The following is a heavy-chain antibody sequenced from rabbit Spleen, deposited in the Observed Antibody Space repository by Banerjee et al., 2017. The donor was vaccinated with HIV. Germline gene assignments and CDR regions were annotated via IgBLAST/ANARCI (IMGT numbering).Heavy chain of an antibody. Sequence: QEQLVESGGGLVKPEGSLTLTCKASGFSFSDRDVMCWVRQAPGKGLEWIACINASTGKPVYATWASGRFTISRTSSTTVTLRMTSLTAADTATYFCGRDPAYASSSGYNIPNLWGPGTLVTVS. D-gene: IGHD1-1*01. CDR3: GRDPAYASSSGYNIPNL. V-gene: IGHV1S45*01. CDR1: GFSFSDRDV. J-gene: IGHJ4*01. CDR2: INASTGKP.